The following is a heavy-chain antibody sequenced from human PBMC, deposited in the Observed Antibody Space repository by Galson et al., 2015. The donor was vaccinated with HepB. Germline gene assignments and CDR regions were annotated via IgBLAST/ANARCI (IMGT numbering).Heavy chain of an antibody. D-gene: IGHD3-9*01. Sequence: SLRLSCAASGFTFSSYGMHWVRQAPGKGLEWVAVISYDGSNKYYADSVKGRFTISRDNSKNTLYLQMNSLRAEDTAVYYCAKDLSYYDILTDPGLDYWGQGTVVTVSS. CDR3: AKDLSYYDILTDPGLDY. CDR2: ISYDGSNK. V-gene: IGHV3-30*18. J-gene: IGHJ4*02. CDR1: GFTFSSYG.